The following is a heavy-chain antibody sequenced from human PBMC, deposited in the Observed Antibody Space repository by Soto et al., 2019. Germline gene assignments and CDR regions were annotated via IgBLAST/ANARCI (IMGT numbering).Heavy chain of an antibody. V-gene: IGHV5-10-1*01. D-gene: IGHD6-13*01. J-gene: IGHJ6*02. CDR2: IDPSDSYT. CDR3: ASASIAAADNMGGYYGMDV. CDR1: GYSFTSYW. Sequence: GESLKISCKGSGYSFTSYWISWVRQMPGKGLEWKGRIDPSDSYTNYSPSFQGHVTISADKSISTAYLQWSSLKASDTAMYYCASASIAAADNMGGYYGMDVWGQGTTVTVSS.